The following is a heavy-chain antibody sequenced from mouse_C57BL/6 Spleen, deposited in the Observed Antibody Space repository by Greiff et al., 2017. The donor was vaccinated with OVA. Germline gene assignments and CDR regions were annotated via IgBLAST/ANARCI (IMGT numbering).Heavy chain of an antibody. D-gene: IGHD2-5*01. J-gene: IGHJ4*01. CDR1: GYTFTSYW. CDR3: ARLPLYSNYDYYAMDY. CDR2: IDPSDSYT. V-gene: IGHV1-69*01. Sequence: QVQLQQPGAELVMPGASVKLSCKASGYTFTSYWMHWVKQRPGQGLEWIGEIDPSDSYTNYNQKFKGKSTLTVDKSSSTAYMQLSSLTSEDSAVYYCARLPLYSNYDYYAMDYWGQGTSVTVSS.